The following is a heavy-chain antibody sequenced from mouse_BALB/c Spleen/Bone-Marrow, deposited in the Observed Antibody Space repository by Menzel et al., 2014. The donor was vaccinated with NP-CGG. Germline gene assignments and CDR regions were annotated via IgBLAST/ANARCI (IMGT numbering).Heavy chain of an antibody. D-gene: IGHD2-1*01. V-gene: IGHV1-81*01. Sequence: QVQLQQSGPELVKPGVSVKMSCKASGYTFXDYVITWVKQRTGQGLEWIGEIYPGSGSTYYNEKFKGKATLTADKSSNTAYMQLGSLTSEDSAVYFCARLDGNYRYAMDYWGQGTSVTVSS. J-gene: IGHJ4*01. CDR2: IYPGSGST. CDR1: GYTFXDYV. CDR3: ARLDGNYRYAMDY.